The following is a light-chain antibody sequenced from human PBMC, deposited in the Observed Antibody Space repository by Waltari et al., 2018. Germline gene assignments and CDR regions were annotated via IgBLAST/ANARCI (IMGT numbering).Light chain of an antibody. V-gene: IGKV2-30*02. CDR2: KVS. CDR1: QSLVHSDGNTY. J-gene: IGKJ1*01. CDR3: MQSIHWPWT. Sequence: DVVMTQSPLSLPVTLGQPASISCNPSQSLVHSDGNTYLNWFHQRPGQSPRRLIYKVSNRDSGVPDRFSGSGSGTDFTLKISRVEAEDVGVYYCMQSIHWPWTFGQGTKVEIK.